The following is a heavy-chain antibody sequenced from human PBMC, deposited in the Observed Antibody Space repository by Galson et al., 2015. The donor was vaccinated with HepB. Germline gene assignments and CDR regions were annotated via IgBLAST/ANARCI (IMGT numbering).Heavy chain of an antibody. CDR2: ISAYNGNT. V-gene: IGHV1-18*04. J-gene: IGHJ4*02. CDR1: GYTFTGYG. CDR3: ARSGGWWLEQGYFDY. Sequence: SVKVSCKASGYTFTGYGISWVRQAPGQGLEWMGWISAYNGNTNYAQKLQGRVTMTTDTSTSTAYMELRSLRSDDTAVYYCARSGGWWLEQGYFDYWGQGTLVTVSS. D-gene: IGHD1/OR15-1a*01.